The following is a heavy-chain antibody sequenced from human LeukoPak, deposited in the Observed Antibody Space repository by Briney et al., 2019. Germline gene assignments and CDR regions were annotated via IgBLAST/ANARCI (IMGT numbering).Heavy chain of an antibody. V-gene: IGHV3-13*01. D-gene: IGHD1-1*01. CDR1: GFTFSSFD. J-gene: IGHJ6*03. Sequence: GGSLRLSCAASGFTFSSFDMHWVRQPTGQGLEWVSTIGTASDTYYPGSVEGRFTLSRDNAKNSLYLQMNSLTAGDTAVYYCARGPPRGKYYYMDIWGKGTTVTVSS. CDR3: ARGPPRGKYYYMDI. CDR2: IGTASDT.